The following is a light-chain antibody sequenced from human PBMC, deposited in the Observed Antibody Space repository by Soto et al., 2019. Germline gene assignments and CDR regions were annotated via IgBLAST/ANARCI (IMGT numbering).Light chain of an antibody. CDR2: SAS. Sequence: AIQLTQSPSSLSASVGGRVTITCRASQGIRIDLGWYQQKPGKAPKLLIYSASSLQIGVPSRFSGSGSGTDFTLIISSLQPEDFGTYYCLQDYNYPITFGQGTRLEIK. J-gene: IGKJ5*01. V-gene: IGKV1-6*01. CDR1: QGIRID. CDR3: LQDYNYPIT.